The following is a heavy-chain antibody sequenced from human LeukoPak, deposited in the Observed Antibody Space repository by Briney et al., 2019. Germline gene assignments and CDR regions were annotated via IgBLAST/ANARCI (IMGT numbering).Heavy chain of an antibody. CDR1: GYTFTSYA. J-gene: IGHJ5*02. D-gene: IGHD2-2*01. CDR2: INAGNGNT. CDR3: ARDWGVVPAAQTNWFDP. V-gene: IGHV1-3*01. Sequence: ASVKVSCKASGYTFTSYAMHWVRQAPGQKLEWMGWINAGNGNTKYSQKFQGRVTITRETSVSTAYMELSGLRSEDTAVYYCARDWGVVPAAQTNWFDPWGQGTLVTVSS.